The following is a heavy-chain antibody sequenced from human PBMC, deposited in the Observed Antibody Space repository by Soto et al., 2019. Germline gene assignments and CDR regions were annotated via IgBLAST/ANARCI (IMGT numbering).Heavy chain of an antibody. CDR2: FIPIFGTA. Sequence: QVQLVQSGAEVKKPGSSVKVSCKASGGTFSSYAISWVRQAPGQGLEWMGVFIPIFGTANYAQKFQGRVTITADESTSTAYMALSSLSSEDTAVYYCARYGRSYYDSRGYSSSSRYYFDYWGQGTLVTVSS. J-gene: IGHJ4*02. CDR3: ARYGRSYYDSRGYSSSSRYYFDY. V-gene: IGHV1-69*01. CDR1: GGTFSSYA. D-gene: IGHD3-22*01.